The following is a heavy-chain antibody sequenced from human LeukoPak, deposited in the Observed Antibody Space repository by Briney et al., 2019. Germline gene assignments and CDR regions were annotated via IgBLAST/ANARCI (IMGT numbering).Heavy chain of an antibody. CDR2: INHSGST. J-gene: IGHJ4*02. Sequence: SETLSLTCSVSGGSISSYYWSWIRQPPGKGLEWIGEINHSGSTNYNPSLKSRVTISVDTSKNQFSLKLSSVTAADTAVYYCARAIRRANYYDSSGYYPYWGQGTLVTVSS. CDR3: ARAIRRANYYDSSGYYPY. D-gene: IGHD3-22*01. CDR1: GGSISSYY. V-gene: IGHV4-34*01.